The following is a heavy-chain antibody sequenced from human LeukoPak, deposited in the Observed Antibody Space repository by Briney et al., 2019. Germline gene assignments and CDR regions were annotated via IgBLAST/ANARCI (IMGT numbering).Heavy chain of an antibody. CDR1: GYTFTSYY. CDR2: INPNSGGT. CDR3: ARDGYPKYSSSRGRFDP. V-gene: IGHV1-2*02. Sequence: ASVKVSCKSYGYTFTSYYMHWVRQAPGQGLEWMGWINPNSGGTNYAQKFQGRVTMTRDTSISTAYMELSRLRSDDTAVYYCARDGYPKYSSSRGRFDPWGQGTLVTVSS. J-gene: IGHJ5*02. D-gene: IGHD6-13*01.